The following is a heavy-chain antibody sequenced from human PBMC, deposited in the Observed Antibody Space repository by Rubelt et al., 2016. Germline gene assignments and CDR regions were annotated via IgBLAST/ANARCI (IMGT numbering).Heavy chain of an antibody. V-gene: IGHV3-53*01. CDR2: IYSGGST. Sequence: VRQAPGKGLEWVSVIYSGGSTYYADSVKGRFTISRDNSKNTLYLQMNSLRAEDTAVYYCAKDPFRAILYSGSYCDYWGQGTLVTVSS. J-gene: IGHJ4*02. CDR3: AKDPFRAILYSGSYCDY. D-gene: IGHD1-26*01.